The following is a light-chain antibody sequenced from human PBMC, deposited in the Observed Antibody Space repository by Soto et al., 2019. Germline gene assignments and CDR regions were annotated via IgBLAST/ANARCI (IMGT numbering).Light chain of an antibody. J-gene: IGLJ2*01. CDR3: SSYAGSYVM. CDR1: SSDVGSYDL. V-gene: IGLV2-23*01. CDR2: EGT. Sequence: QSVLTQPASVSGSPGQSITISCTGTSSDVGSYDLVSWYQQHPGKAPQLMIYEGTKRPSGVSNRFSGSKSGKAASLTISGLQAEDEADYSCSSYAGSYVMLGGGTKLTVL.